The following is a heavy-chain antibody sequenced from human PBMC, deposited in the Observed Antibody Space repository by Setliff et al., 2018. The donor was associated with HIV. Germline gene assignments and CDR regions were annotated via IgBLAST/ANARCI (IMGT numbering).Heavy chain of an antibody. J-gene: IGHJ6*03. CDR2: IYTSGST. D-gene: IGHD2-15*01. Sequence: SETLSLTCTVSGDSITSRPYWTWVRQPAGKGLEWIGRIYTSGSTNYNPSLKSRVSMSIDTSDNQFSLNLNSVTAADTAVYYCALTGHRLLRGYMDVWGKGTTVTVSS. V-gene: IGHV4-4*07. CDR3: ALTGHRLLRGYMDV. CDR1: GDSITSRPY.